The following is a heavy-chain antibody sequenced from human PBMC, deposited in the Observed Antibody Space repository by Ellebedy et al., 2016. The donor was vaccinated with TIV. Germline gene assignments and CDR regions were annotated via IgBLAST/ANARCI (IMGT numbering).Heavy chain of an antibody. V-gene: IGHV4-59*01. Sequence: MPSETLSLTCTVSGGSTSSYYWSWIRQPPGRRLEWIGYIYNNGGTNYNPSLTSRVTTSVDRSKNQFSLKLASVSAADTAVYYCARGLRGPFDYWGQGTLVTVSS. CDR2: IYNNGGT. J-gene: IGHJ4*02. CDR1: GGSTSSYY. CDR3: ARGLRGPFDY.